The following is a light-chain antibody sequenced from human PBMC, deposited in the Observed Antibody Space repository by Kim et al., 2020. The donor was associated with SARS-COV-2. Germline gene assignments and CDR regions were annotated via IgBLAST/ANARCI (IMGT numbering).Light chain of an antibody. CDR1: QTISKY. J-gene: IGKJ1*01. CDR2: AAS. Sequence: SASVGDIFTITGPASQTISKYLSWYQQKPGKAPKLLIYAASTLQSGAPSRFSGSASGTDFTLIISSLQPEDVATYYWQQRYTPGTFGQGTKVDIK. V-gene: IGKV1-39*01. CDR3: QQRYTPGT.